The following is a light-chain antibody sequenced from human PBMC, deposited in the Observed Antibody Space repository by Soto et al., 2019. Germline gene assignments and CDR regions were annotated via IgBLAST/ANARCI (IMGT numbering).Light chain of an antibody. CDR3: QNDYSAPFT. V-gene: IGKV1-27*01. CDR2: AAS. J-gene: IGKJ3*01. Sequence: DIQMTQSPSSLSAFLGDRVTITCRASQGISDDLVWYQQKPGKVPKLLIYAASTLQSGVPPRFSGTGSGTDFTLTISSLQPEDVATYYCQNDYSAPFTFGPGTKVDIK. CDR1: QGISDD.